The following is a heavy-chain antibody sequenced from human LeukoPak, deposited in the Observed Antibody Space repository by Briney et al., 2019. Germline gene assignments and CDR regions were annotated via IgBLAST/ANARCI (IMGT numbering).Heavy chain of an antibody. J-gene: IGHJ4*02. Sequence: GGSLRLSCAASGFTFSSYGMHWVRQAPGKGLEWVAVISYDGSNKYYADSVKGRFTISRDNSKNTLYLQMNSPRAEDTAVYYCAKDHYYDSSGPNDYWGQGTLVTVSS. CDR3: AKDHYYDSSGPNDY. V-gene: IGHV3-30*18. CDR1: GFTFSSYG. D-gene: IGHD3-22*01. CDR2: ISYDGSNK.